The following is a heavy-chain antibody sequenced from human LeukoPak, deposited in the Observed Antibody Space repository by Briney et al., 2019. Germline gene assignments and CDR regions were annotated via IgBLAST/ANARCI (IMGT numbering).Heavy chain of an antibody. D-gene: IGHD6-19*01. CDR1: GFTFSDAW. V-gene: IGHV3-15*01. CDR2: ITSKTDGGTT. Sequence: PGGSLRLSCAASGFTFSDAWMIWVRQAPGKGLEWVGRITSKTDGGTTDYAAPVKGRFTISRDDSKDMLYLQMNSLKSEDTALYYCFSSGCLCWGQGTLVTVSS. J-gene: IGHJ4*02. CDR3: FSSGCLC.